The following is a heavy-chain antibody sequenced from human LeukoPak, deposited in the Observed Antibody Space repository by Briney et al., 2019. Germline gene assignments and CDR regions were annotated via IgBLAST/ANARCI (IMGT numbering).Heavy chain of an antibody. V-gene: IGHV4-34*01. D-gene: IGHD3-3*01. CDR1: GGSFSGYY. J-gene: IGHJ5*02. CDR2: INHSGST. CDR3: ASSTIFGVVANWFDP. Sequence: SETLSLTCAVYGGSFSGYYWSWIRQPPRKGLEWIGEINHSGSTNYNPSLKSRVTISVDMSKNQFSLRLSSVTAADTAVYYCASSTIFGVVANWFDPWGQGTLVTVSS.